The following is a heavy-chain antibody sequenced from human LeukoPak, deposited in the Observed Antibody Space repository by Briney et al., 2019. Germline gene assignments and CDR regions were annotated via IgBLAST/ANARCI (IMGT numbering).Heavy chain of an antibody. V-gene: IGHV3-23*01. CDR2: ISGSGGST. D-gene: IGHD1-1*01. Sequence: GASLRLSCAASGFTFSSYAMSWVRQAPGKGLEWVSAISGSGGSTYYADSVKGRFTISRDNSKNTLYLQMNSLRAEDTAVYYCAKDPRGSLERRGHFDFWGQGTLVTVSS. CDR3: AKDPRGSLERRGHFDF. CDR1: GFTFSSYA. J-gene: IGHJ4*02.